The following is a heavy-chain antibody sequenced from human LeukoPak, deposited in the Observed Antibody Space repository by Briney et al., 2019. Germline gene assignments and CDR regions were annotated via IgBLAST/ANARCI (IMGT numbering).Heavy chain of an antibody. J-gene: IGHJ4*02. Sequence: GSLRLSCAASGFTFSSYSMNWVRQAPGKGLEWVSSISSSSSYIYYADSVKGRFTISRDNAKNSLYLQMNSLRAEDTAVYYCARDFSSAMVLSNFDYWGQGTLVTVSS. V-gene: IGHV3-21*01. CDR3: ARDFSSAMVLSNFDY. D-gene: IGHD5-18*01. CDR2: ISSSSSYI. CDR1: GFTFSSYS.